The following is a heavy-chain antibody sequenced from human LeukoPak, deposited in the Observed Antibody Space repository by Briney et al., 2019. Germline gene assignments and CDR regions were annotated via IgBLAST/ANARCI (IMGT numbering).Heavy chain of an antibody. V-gene: IGHV4-34*01. J-gene: IGHJ4*02. CDR2: INHSGST. CDR1: GGSFSGYY. D-gene: IGHD3-22*01. CDR3: ARGWGSSGYYYLGYFDY. Sequence: SETLSLTCAVYGGSFSGYYWSWIRQPPGKGLEWIGEINHSGSTNYNPSLKSRVTISVDTSKNQFSLKLSSMTAADTAVYYCARGWGSSGYYYLGYFDYWGQGTLVTVSS.